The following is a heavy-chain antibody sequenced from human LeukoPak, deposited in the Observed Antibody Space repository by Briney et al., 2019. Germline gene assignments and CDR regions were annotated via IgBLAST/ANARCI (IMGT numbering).Heavy chain of an antibody. CDR1: GYSFTNNW. CDR3: VRSPACSSGTCYPNWFDP. CDR2: SYPGDSNT. V-gene: IGHV5-51*01. Sequence: GESLKISCKGSGYSFTNNWIGWVRQLPGKGLEWMGISYPGDSNTRYSPSFQGQVTISADKSISSAYLQWSSLKASDTAMYYCVRSPACSSGTCYPNWFDPWGQGTLVTVSS. D-gene: IGHD2-15*01. J-gene: IGHJ5*02.